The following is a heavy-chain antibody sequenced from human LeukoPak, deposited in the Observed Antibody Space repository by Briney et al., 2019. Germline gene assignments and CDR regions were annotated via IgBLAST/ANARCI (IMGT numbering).Heavy chain of an antibody. Sequence: ASVKVSCKASGYTFTGYYMHWVRQAPGQGLEWMGWINPNSGGTNYAQKFQGRVTITRNTSISTAYMELSSLRSEDTAVYYCARGRGYGSGSYTLNWFDPWGQGTLVTVSS. V-gene: IGHV1-2*02. CDR2: INPNSGGT. CDR1: GYTFTGYY. J-gene: IGHJ5*02. D-gene: IGHD3-10*01. CDR3: ARGRGYGSGSYTLNWFDP.